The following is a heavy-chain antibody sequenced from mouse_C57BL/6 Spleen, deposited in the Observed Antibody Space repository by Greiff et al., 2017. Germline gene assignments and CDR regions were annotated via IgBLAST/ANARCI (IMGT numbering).Heavy chain of an antibody. CDR3: ARHEVQKNFVGSSWAMDY. D-gene: IGHD1-1*01. CDR1: GYTFTEYT. J-gene: IGHJ4*01. V-gene: IGHV1-62-2*01. Sequence: VQLQQSGAELVKPGASVKLSCKASGYTFTEYTIHWVKQRSGQGLEWIGWFYPGSGSIKYNEKFKDKATLTADKSSSTVYMELSRLTSEDSAVYFCARHEVQKNFVGSSWAMDYWGQGTSVTVSS. CDR2: FYPGSGSI.